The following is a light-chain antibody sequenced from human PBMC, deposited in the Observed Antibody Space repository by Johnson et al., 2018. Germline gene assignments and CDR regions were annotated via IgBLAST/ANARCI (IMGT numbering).Light chain of an antibody. Sequence: QSVLTQPPSVSAAPGQKVTISCSGSSSNIGNNYVSWYQQLPGTAPKLLIYETNKRPSGIPDRFSGSNSGTSATLVIPGLPTGDEADYYCGTWDSSLSAGNVFGTGTKVTVL. J-gene: IGLJ1*01. CDR1: SSNIGNNY. CDR2: ETN. CDR3: GTWDSSLSAGNV. V-gene: IGLV1-51*02.